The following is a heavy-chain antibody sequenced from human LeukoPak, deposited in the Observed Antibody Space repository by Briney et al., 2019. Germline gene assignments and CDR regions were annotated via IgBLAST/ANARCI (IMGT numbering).Heavy chain of an antibody. CDR1: GFTFSSYA. Sequence: PGGSLRLSCAASGFTFSSYAMSWVRQAPGKGLEWVSAISGSGGSTYYADSVKGRFTISRDNSKNTLYLQMSSLRAEDTAVYYCAKPRYFDWLAFDYWGQGTLVTVSS. CDR3: AKPRYFDWLAFDY. CDR2: ISGSGGST. V-gene: IGHV3-23*01. D-gene: IGHD3-9*01. J-gene: IGHJ4*02.